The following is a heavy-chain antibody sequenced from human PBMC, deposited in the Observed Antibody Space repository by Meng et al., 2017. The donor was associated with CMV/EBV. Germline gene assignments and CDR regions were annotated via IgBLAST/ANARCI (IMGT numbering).Heavy chain of an antibody. V-gene: IGHV1-69*02. CDR2: IIPILGIA. J-gene: IGHJ6*02. D-gene: IGHD5-12*01. CDR3: ARSSGYDRYGMDV. CDR1: GGTFSSYT. Sequence: SVKVSCKASGGTFSSYTISWVRQAPGQGLEWMGRIIPILGIANYAQKFQGRVTITADKSTSTAYMELSSLRSEDTAVYYCARSSGYDRYGMDVWGQGTTVTVSX.